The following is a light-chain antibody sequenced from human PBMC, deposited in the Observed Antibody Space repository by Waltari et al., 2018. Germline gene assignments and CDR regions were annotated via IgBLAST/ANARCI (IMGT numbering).Light chain of an antibody. J-gene: IGLJ2*01. CDR2: NTN. Sequence: QTVVTQEPSFSVSPGGTVTLTCGLSSGSVSPRYFPSWYQQTPGQPPRTLMYNTNTRSSGGPDRVSGSNLGNKAARTITGAQADDESHYYCVLYMGSGTVVFGGGTKLTVL. V-gene: IGLV8-61*01. CDR1: SGSVSPRYF. CDR3: VLYMGSGTVV.